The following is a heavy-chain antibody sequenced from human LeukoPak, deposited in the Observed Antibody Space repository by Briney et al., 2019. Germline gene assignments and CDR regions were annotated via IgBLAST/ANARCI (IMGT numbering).Heavy chain of an antibody. Sequence: AASVKVSCKASGYTLTSYDINWVRQATGQGLEWMGWMNPNSGGTNYAQKFQGRVTMTRDTSISTAYMELSRLRSDDTAVYYCARGGPDSSGWSSNTRVFDYWGQGTLVTVSS. CDR2: MNPNSGGT. CDR3: ARGGPDSSGWSSNTRVFDY. V-gene: IGHV1-2*02. J-gene: IGHJ4*02. CDR1: GYTLTSYD. D-gene: IGHD6-19*01.